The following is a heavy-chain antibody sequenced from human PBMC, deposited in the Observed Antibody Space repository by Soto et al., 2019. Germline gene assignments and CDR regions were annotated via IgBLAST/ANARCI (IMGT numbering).Heavy chain of an antibody. CDR3: VRDFGRYFRSWYMDV. J-gene: IGHJ6*03. Sequence: EVRLVESGGGLVKPGGSLRLSCAASGFTFSAFSMNWVRQAPGKGLEWLSSINEDSTYIYYEDSLRGRSTISRDNAKDSLYLQIASLRAEDTAVYYCVRDFGRYFRSWYMDVWGDGATVIVS. V-gene: IGHV3-21*01. CDR1: GFTFSAFS. D-gene: IGHD3-9*01. CDR2: INEDSTYI.